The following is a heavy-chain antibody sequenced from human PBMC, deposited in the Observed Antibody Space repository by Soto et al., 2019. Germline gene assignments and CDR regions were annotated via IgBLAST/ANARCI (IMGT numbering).Heavy chain of an antibody. V-gene: IGHV1-69*06. CDR3: AREVGIAARGFDY. CDR1: GGTFSSYA. J-gene: IGHJ4*02. D-gene: IGHD6-13*01. Sequence: SVKVSCKASGGTFSSYAISWVRQAPGQGLEWMGGIIPIFGTANYAQKFQGRLTITADKSTSTAYMELSSLRSEDTAVYYCAREVGIAARGFDYWGQGTLVTVSS. CDR2: IIPIFGTA.